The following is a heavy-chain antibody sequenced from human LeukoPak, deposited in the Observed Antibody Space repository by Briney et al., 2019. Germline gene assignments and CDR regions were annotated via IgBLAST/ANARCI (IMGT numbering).Heavy chain of an antibody. V-gene: IGHV1-18*01. J-gene: IGHJ6*02. D-gene: IGHD3-10*01. CDR3: ARDPYGSGSYPLHYYYYGMDV. Sequence: ASVKVSCKASGYTFTSYGISWVRQAPGQGLEWMGWISAYNGNTNHAQKLQGRVTMTTDTSTSTAYMELRSLRSDDTAVYYCARDPYGSGSYPLHYYYYGMDVWGQGTTVTVSS. CDR1: GYTFTSYG. CDR2: ISAYNGNT.